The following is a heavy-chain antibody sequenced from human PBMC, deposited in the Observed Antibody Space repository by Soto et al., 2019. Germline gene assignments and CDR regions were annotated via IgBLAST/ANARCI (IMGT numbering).Heavy chain of an antibody. CDR2: ISYDGSNK. Sequence: QVQLVESGGGVVQPGRSLRLSCAASGFTFSSYAMHWVRQAPGKGLEWVAVISYDGSNKYYADSVKGRFTISRDNSKNTLYLQMNSLRAEDTAVYYCAREWGQRFSSLYYYDGMDVWGQGTTVTVSS. CDR3: AREWGQRFSSLYYYDGMDV. J-gene: IGHJ6*02. CDR1: GFTFSSYA. D-gene: IGHD6-13*01. V-gene: IGHV3-30-3*01.